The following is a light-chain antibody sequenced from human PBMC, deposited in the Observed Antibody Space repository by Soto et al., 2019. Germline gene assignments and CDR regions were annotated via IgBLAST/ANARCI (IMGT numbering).Light chain of an antibody. CDR3: QQYDTDSWT. J-gene: IGKJ1*01. V-gene: IGKV1-5*03. Sequence: DIKMTQSPSTLSASVGDRVIITCRASQSISSWLAWYQQKPGKAPNLLIYKASALKSGVPSRFSGSGSGTEFTHTISSLQPDDFATYYCQQYDTDSWTFGQGNKVKIK. CDR1: QSISSW. CDR2: KAS.